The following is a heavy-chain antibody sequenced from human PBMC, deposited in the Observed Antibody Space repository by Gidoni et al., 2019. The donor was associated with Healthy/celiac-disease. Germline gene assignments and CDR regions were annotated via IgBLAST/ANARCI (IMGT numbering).Heavy chain of an antibody. CDR2: INHSGST. V-gene: IGHV4-34*01. J-gene: IGHJ4*02. CDR1: GGSFSGYY. Sequence: QVQLQQWGAGLLKPSETLSLTCAVYGGSFSGYYWSWIRQPPGKGLEWIGEINHSGSTNYNPSLKSRVTISVDTSKNQFSLKLSSVTAADTAVYFCATLDRGCYGDFYGDYWGQGTLVTVSS. CDR3: ATLDRGCYGDFYGDY. D-gene: IGHD4-17*01.